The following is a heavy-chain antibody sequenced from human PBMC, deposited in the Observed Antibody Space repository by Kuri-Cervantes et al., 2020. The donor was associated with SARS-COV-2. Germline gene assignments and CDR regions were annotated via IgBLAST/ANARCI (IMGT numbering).Heavy chain of an antibody. D-gene: IGHD3-9*01. CDR3: ARDPDDILTGPFDF. V-gene: IGHV3-30*04. J-gene: IGHJ4*02. CDR2: ISYDGSNK. CDR1: GFTFSSYA. Sequence: GESLKISCAASGFTFSSYAMHWVRQAPGKGLEWVGVISYDGSNKYYADSVKGRFTISRDNSKNTLYLQMNSLRAEDTAVYYCARDPDDILTGPFDFWGQGTLVTVSS.